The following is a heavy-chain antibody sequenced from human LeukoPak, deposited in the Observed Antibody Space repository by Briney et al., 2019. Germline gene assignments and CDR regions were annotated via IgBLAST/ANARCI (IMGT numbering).Heavy chain of an antibody. CDR3: ARGYGDFWSGSYGD. D-gene: IGHD3-3*01. V-gene: IGHV4-34*01. CDR1: GGSFSGYY. CDR2: INHSGST. Sequence: PSETLSLTCAVYGGSFSGYYWSWIRQPPGKGLEWIGEINHSGSTNYNPFLKSRVTISVDTSKNQFSLKLSSVTAADTAVYYCARGYGDFWSGSYGDWGQGTLVTVSS. J-gene: IGHJ4*02.